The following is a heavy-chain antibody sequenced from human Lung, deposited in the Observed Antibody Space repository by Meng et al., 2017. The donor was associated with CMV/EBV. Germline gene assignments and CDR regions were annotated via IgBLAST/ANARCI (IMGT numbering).Heavy chain of an antibody. Sequence: SCAASGFPFSGYSMNWVRQAPGKWLEWVSMISSSSRYIYYADSVKGRFTISRDNAENSLYLQMNNLRTDDTAVYYCATRMGTGYTSDWGQGTLVTVSS. CDR3: ATRMGTGYTSD. D-gene: IGHD6-19*01. J-gene: IGHJ4*02. V-gene: IGHV3-21*01. CDR1: GFPFSGYS. CDR2: ISSSSRYI.